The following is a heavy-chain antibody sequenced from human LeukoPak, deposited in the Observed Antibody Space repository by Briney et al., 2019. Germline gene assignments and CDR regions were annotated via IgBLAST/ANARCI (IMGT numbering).Heavy chain of an antibody. J-gene: IGHJ4*02. Sequence: GGSLRLSCAASGFTFSSYAMGWVRQAPGKGLEWVSAISNNGGYTYYADSVQGRFTISRDNSKSTLCLQMNSLRAEDTAVYYCAKQLGYCSDGSCYFPYWGQGTLVTVSS. CDR1: GFTFSSYA. CDR2: ISNNGGYT. CDR3: AKQLGYCSDGSCYFPY. D-gene: IGHD2-15*01. V-gene: IGHV3-23*01.